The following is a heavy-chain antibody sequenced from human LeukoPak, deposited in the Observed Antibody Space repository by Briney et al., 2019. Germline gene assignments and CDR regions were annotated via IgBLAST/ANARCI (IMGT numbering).Heavy chain of an antibody. CDR2: ISYDGSNK. CDR3: AKDWMGATTYNFDY. J-gene: IGHJ4*02. D-gene: IGHD1-26*01. Sequence: GRSLRLSCAASGFTFSSYGMHWVRQAPGKGLEWVAVISYDGSNKYYADSVKGRFTISRDNSKDTLYLQMNSLRAEDTAVYYCAKDWMGATTYNFDYWGQGTLVTVSS. CDR1: GFTFSSYG. V-gene: IGHV3-30*18.